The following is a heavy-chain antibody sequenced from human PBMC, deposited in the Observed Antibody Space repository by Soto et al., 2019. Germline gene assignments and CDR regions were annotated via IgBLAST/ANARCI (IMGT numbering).Heavy chain of an antibody. D-gene: IGHD3-16*01. CDR1: GFTVSNNY. J-gene: IGHJ6*04. CDR3: ARDLGVNWA. Sequence: EVQLVESGGGLVQPGGSLRLSCVASGFTVSNNYMTWVRQAPGKGLEWVSNMYSGGGTYCTDSVKGRFTISRDSSTNTLYLQMDNVRAEDTAVYYCARDLGVNWAWGKGTTVTVSS. V-gene: IGHV3-66*01. CDR2: MYSGGGT.